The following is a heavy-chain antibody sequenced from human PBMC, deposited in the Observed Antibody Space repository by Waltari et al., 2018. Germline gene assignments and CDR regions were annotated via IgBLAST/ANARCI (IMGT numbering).Heavy chain of an antibody. V-gene: IGHV4-34*01. CDR2: NKPSGST. CDR3: ARDGGITMGRGGHWFDP. J-gene: IGHJ5*02. Sequence: QVQLQQWGAGLLKPSETLSLTCAVYGGSFSGYYWSWIRQPPGRGLGWIGENKPSGSTNYSPSLKSRVTVSADTSKNQSSLKLSGVTAAGTAVYYCARDGGITMGRGGHWFDPWGQGTLVTVSS. CDR1: GGSFSGYY. D-gene: IGHD3-10*01.